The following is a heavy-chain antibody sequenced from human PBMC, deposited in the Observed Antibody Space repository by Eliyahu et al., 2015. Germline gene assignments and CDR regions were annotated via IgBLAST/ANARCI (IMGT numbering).Heavy chain of an antibody. Sequence: QVQLVQSGAEVKKPGASVKVSCKASVYTFTGXYXHXVRQAPGQGLEWMGWINPNSGGTNYAQKFQGWVTMTRDTSISTAYMELSRLRSDDTAVYYCARGPRITMVRGVPGTPYNWFDPWGQGTLVTVSS. V-gene: IGHV1-2*04. CDR3: ARGPRITMVRGVPGTPYNWFDP. CDR1: VYTFTGXY. CDR2: INPNSGGT. J-gene: IGHJ5*02. D-gene: IGHD3-10*01.